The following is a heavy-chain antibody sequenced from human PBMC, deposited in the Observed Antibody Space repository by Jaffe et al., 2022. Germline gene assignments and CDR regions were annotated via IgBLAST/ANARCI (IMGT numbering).Heavy chain of an antibody. CDR1: GYTFTDYY. V-gene: IGHV1-69-2*01. D-gene: IGHD3-9*01. CDR2: VDPEDGET. J-gene: IGHJ4*02. Sequence: EVQLVQSGAEVKKPGATVKISCKVSGYTFTDYYMHWVQQAPGKGLEWMGLVDPEDGETIYAEKFQGRVTITADTSTDTAYMELSSLRSEDTAVYYCATFNMHREIKNYDILTGYLDYWGQGTLVTVSS. CDR3: ATFNMHREIKNYDILTGYLDY.